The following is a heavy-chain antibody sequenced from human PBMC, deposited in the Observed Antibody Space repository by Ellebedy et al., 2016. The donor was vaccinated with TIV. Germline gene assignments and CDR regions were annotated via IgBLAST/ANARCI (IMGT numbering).Heavy chain of an antibody. CDR3: ARSMVRGVIIQGY. CDR2: IYSGGGT. CDR1: GFSVSGHF. D-gene: IGHD3-10*01. V-gene: IGHV3-66*01. J-gene: IGHJ4*02. Sequence: GGSLRLSCAVSGFSVSGHFMSWVRQAPGKGLEWVSIIYSGGGTNYTDSVKGRFTISRDNAKNSLYLQMNSLRDEDTAVYYCARSMVRGVIIQGYWGQGTLVTVSS.